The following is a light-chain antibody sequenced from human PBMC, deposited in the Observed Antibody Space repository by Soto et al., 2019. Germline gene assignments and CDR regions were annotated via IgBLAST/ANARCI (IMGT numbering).Light chain of an antibody. CDR2: RAS. CDR3: QHYNSYSEA. V-gene: IGKV1-5*03. CDR1: KTISSW. J-gene: IGKJ1*01. Sequence: DIQMTQSPSTLSGSVGDRVTITCRASKTISSWLAWYRQKPGKAPKLLIYRASTLKSGVPSRFSGSGSGTEFTLTISSLQPDDFATYYCQHYNSYSEAFGRGTKVDIK.